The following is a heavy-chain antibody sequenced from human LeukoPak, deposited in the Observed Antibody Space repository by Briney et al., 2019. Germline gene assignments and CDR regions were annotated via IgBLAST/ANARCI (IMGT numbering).Heavy chain of an antibody. CDR1: VYTFTSYD. CDR3: ARTSQAVVSGMDV. CDR2: MNPNSGNT. J-gene: IGHJ6*02. Sequence: ASVKVSCKASVYTFTSYDINWVRQATGQGPEWMGWMNPNSGNTGYAQKFQGRVTMTRNTSIRTAYMELSSLRSEDMAVYYCARTSQAVVSGMDVWGQGTTVTVSS. V-gene: IGHV1-8*01. D-gene: IGHD4-23*01.